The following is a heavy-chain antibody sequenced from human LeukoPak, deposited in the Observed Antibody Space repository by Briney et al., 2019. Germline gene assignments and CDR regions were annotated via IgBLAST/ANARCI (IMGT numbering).Heavy chain of an antibody. CDR2: IIPIFGTA. Sequence: SVKVSCKASGYTFTGYYMHWVRQAPGQGLEWMGGIIPIFGTANYAQKFQGRVTITTDESTSTAYMELSSLRSEDTAVYYCATPRSPGWYFDLWGRGTLVTVSS. CDR3: ATPRSPGWYFDL. V-gene: IGHV1-69*05. J-gene: IGHJ2*01. CDR1: GYTFTGYY.